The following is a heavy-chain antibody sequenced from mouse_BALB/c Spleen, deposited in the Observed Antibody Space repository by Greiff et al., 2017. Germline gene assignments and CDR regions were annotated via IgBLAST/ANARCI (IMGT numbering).Heavy chain of an antibody. V-gene: IGHV14-3*02. CDR2: IDPANGNT. CDR3: ARRNWVYFDV. D-gene: IGHD4-1*01. Sequence: VHLVESGAELVKPGASVKLSCTASGFNIKDTYMHWVKQRPEQGLEWIGRIDPANGNTKYDLKFQGKATITADTSSNTAYLQLSSLTSEDTAVYYCARRNWVYFDVWGAGTTVTVSS. CDR1: GFNIKDTY. J-gene: IGHJ1*01.